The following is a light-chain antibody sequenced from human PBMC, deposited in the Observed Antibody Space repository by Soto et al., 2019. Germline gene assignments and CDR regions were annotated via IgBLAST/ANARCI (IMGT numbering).Light chain of an antibody. Sequence: EIVLTQSPGTLSLSLGERATLSCRASQRVSSSYLAWYQQKPGQAPRLLIYGASSRATGIPDRFSGSGSGTDFTLTISRLEPEDFAVDFCQRYGSSPPFTFGQGTKVEI. V-gene: IGKV3-20*01. CDR3: QRYGSSPPFT. CDR1: QRVSSSY. CDR2: GAS. J-gene: IGKJ2*01.